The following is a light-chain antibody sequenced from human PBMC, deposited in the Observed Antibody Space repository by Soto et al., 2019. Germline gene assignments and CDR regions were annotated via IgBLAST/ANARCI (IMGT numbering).Light chain of an antibody. Sequence: EIVMTQSPATLSVSPGERATLSCRASQSVDSNLAWYQQKPGQAPRFLIYDASTRATGIPARFSGSGSGTEFTLTISSLQSEDFAVYYCQQYNNWPLTFGQGTKVEIK. V-gene: IGKV3-15*01. CDR3: QQYNNWPLT. CDR2: DAS. CDR1: QSVDSN. J-gene: IGKJ1*01.